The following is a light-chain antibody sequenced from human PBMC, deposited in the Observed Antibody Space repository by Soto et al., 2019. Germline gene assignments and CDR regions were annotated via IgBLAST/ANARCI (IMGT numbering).Light chain of an antibody. Sequence: TQSASALSSSVGDRVTINFRAIHSISSWLAWYQQKPGKAPKLLIYDAYNLETGVPSRFSGSGSGTDFTLTISSLQPEDIAPDNSAHYDNLPNLFGGGSML. CDR2: DAY. V-gene: IGKV1-33*01. CDR3: AHYDNLPNL. J-gene: IGKJ4*01. CDR1: HSISSW.